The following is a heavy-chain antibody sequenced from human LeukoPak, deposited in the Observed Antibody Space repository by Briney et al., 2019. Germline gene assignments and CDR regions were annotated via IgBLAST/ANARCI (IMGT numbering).Heavy chain of an antibody. CDR1: GGSISSGNYY. CDR2: IYYSGKT. D-gene: IGHD6-19*01. Sequence: SETLSLTCTVSGGSISSGNYYWGWIRQPPGKGLEWIGSIYYSGKTYYNPSLKSRVTISVDTSKNQLSLKLSSVTAADTAVYYCARLSTGWLSHFDYWGQGTLVTVSS. J-gene: IGHJ4*02. CDR3: ARLSTGWLSHFDY. V-gene: IGHV4-39*01.